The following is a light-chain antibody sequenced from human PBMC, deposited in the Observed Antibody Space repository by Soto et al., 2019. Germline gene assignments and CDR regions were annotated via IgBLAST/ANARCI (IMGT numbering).Light chain of an antibody. V-gene: IGKV1-39*01. CDR1: HSIDNY. Sequence: DIQMTQSPSSLSASVGDIFTITFRASHSIDNYLSWYQQKPWKAPELLIYAASTLQSGVPSRFSGSGSGTDFTLTISCLQSEDFATYYCQQYYSFPRTFGQGTKVDIK. CDR2: AAS. CDR3: QQYYSFPRT. J-gene: IGKJ1*01.